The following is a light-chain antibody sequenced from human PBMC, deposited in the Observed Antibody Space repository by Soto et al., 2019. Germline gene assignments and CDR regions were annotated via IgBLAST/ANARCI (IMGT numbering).Light chain of an antibody. J-gene: IGKJ1*01. CDR2: EAS. CDR1: QSISNH. Sequence: DIQMTQSPSSLSASVGDRVTITCRTSQSISNHLHWYQQTPGKAPNLMNYEASTLQSGVPSRFSGNGSVTDFTLTISSLQPEDFATYYGQPSYRTPWTFGQGTKVEIK. CDR3: QPSYRTPWT. V-gene: IGKV1-39*01.